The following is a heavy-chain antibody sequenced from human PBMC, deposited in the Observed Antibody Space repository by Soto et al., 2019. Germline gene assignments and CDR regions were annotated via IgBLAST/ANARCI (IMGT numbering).Heavy chain of an antibody. J-gene: IGHJ4*02. Sequence: SGGSLRLSCAASGFTLSNYWVTWVRQAPGKGLEWVANINKDGSQKNYVDSVKGRFTIARDNGQNSLSLQMNSLRVEDTAVYYCVRELGLAYWGQGASVT. D-gene: IGHD7-27*01. CDR1: GFTLSNYW. CDR3: VRELGLAY. CDR2: INKDGSQK. V-gene: IGHV3-7*03.